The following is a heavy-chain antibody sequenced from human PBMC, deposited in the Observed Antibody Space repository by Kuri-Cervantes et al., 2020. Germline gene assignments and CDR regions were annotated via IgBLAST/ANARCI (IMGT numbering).Heavy chain of an antibody. Sequence: GESLKISCAASGFTFSSYAMSWVHQAPGKGLEWVAVISYDGSNKYYADSVKGRFTISRDNSKNTLYLQMNSLRAEDTAAYYRARGPTYYDFWSGYYWTNYYYYGMDVWGQGTTVTVSS. CDR3: ARGPTYYDFWSGYYWTNYYYYGMDV. CDR2: ISYDGSNK. D-gene: IGHD3-3*01. J-gene: IGHJ6*02. V-gene: IGHV3-30-3*01. CDR1: GFTFSSYA.